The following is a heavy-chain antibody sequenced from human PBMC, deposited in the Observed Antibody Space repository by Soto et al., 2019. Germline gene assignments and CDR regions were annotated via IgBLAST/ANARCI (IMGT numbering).Heavy chain of an antibody. CDR2: INPNSGDT. CDR3: ARTGTTSAFDI. D-gene: IGHD1-1*01. CDR1: GYTFTDYY. V-gene: IGHV1-2*02. J-gene: IGHJ3*02. Sequence: QVQLVQSGAEVKKPGASVKVSCKASGYTFTDYYLHWVRQAPGQGLVWMGWINPNSGDTNYAQMFQGRVTMTREASISTVYMEVSSLRSDDTAVFYCARTGTTSAFDIWGQGTMVTVSS.